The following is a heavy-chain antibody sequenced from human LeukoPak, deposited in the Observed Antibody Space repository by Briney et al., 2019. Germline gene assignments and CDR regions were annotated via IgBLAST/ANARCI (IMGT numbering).Heavy chain of an antibody. CDR3: ARVGRDGYNLNWFDP. D-gene: IGHD5-24*01. V-gene: IGHV4-4*07. J-gene: IGHJ5*02. Sequence: SETLSLTCTVSGGSISSYYRSWIRQPAGKGLEWIGRIYTSGSTNYNPSLKSRVTMSVDTSKNQFSLKLSSVTAADTAVYYCARVGRDGYNLNWFDPWGQGTLVTVSS. CDR2: IYTSGST. CDR1: GGSISSYY.